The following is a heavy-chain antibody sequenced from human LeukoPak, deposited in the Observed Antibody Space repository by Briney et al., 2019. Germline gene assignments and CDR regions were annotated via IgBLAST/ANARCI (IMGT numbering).Heavy chain of an antibody. Sequence: SVKVSCKASGVTFSSYAISWVRQAPVQGLEWIGRIIPILGIANYAQKFQGRVTITADKSTSTAYMELSSLRSEDTAVYYCARGMIAVASYNSGGSERGPVFDPWGQGTLVTVSS. J-gene: IGHJ5*02. CDR2: IIPILGIA. V-gene: IGHV1-69*04. CDR1: GVTFSSYA. CDR3: ARGMIAVASYNSGGSERGPVFDP. D-gene: IGHD6-19*01.